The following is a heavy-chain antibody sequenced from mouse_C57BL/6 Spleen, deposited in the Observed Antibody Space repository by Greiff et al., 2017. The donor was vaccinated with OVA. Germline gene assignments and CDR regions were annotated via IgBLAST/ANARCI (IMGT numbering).Heavy chain of an antibody. Sequence: QVQLKQSGPGILQPSQTLSLTCSFSGFSLSTFGMGVGWLRQPSGKGLEWLAHIWWDDDKYYNPALKSRLTTSKDTSKNPVFLKISNVDTADTATYYCARIAYGTPSYFDYWGQGTTLTVSS. CDR2: IWWDDDK. CDR3: ARIAYGTPSYFDY. D-gene: IGHD2-1*01. J-gene: IGHJ2*01. CDR1: GFSLSTFGMG. V-gene: IGHV8-8*01.